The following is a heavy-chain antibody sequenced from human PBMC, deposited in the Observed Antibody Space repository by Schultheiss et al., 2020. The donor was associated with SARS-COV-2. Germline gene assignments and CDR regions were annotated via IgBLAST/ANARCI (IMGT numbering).Heavy chain of an antibody. D-gene: IGHD5-18*01. V-gene: IGHV3-23*01. Sequence: GGSLRLSCAVSGFTFRNYAMTWVRQAPGKGLEWVSSISGSGGSTHYADSVKGRFTISRDNSKNTLYLQMNSLRSEDTAVYYCARDIVDTVLGAFDYWGQGTLVTVSS. CDR1: GFTFRNYA. CDR2: ISGSGGST. J-gene: IGHJ4*02. CDR3: ARDIVDTVLGAFDY.